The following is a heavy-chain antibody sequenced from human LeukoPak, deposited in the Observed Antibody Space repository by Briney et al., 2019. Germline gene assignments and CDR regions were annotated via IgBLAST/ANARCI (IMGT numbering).Heavy chain of an antibody. V-gene: IGHV4-59*01. CDR1: GGFISSYY. Sequence: SETLSLTCTVSGGFISSYYWSWIRQPPGKGLEWIGYIYYSGSTNYNPSLKSRVTISVDTSKNQFSLKLSSVTAADTAVYYCARLWFGEKSYGMDVWGRGTTVTVSS. D-gene: IGHD3-10*01. CDR2: IYYSGST. J-gene: IGHJ6*02. CDR3: ARLWFGEKSYGMDV.